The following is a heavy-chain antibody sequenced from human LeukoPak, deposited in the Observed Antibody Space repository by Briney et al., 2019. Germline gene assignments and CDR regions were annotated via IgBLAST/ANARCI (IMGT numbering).Heavy chain of an antibody. Sequence: GGSLRLSCATSGFTFSSYWMNWVRQAPGKGLEWVASIKQDGSEKYYVDSVKGRFTISRDNAKNSLYLQMNSLRAEDTAVYYCARQRDGYDWATDYWGQGTLVTVSS. CDR3: ARQRDGYDWATDY. V-gene: IGHV3-7*03. CDR2: IKQDGSEK. J-gene: IGHJ4*02. CDR1: GFTFSSYW. D-gene: IGHD5-24*01.